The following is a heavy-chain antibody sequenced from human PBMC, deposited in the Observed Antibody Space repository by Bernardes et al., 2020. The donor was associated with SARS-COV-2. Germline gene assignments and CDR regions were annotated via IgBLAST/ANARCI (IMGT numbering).Heavy chain of an antibody. D-gene: IGHD3-9*01. V-gene: IGHV4-4*07. CDR2: IYTSGST. CDR1: GGSISSYY. CDR3: ARTVYYDILTGSDLYYFDY. J-gene: IGHJ4*02. Sequence: SETLSLTCTVSGGSISSYYWSWIRQPAGKGLEWIGRIYTSGSTNYNPSLKSRVTMSVDTSKNQFSLKLSSVTAADTAVYYCARTVYYDILTGSDLYYFDYWGQGTLVTVSS.